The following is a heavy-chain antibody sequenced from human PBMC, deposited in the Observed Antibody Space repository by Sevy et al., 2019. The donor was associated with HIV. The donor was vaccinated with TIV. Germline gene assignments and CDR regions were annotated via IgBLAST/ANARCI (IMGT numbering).Heavy chain of an antibody. CDR3: ARGQGRYDDAFDI. V-gene: IGHV3-48*03. CDR1: GFTFSSYE. D-gene: IGHD2-2*01. J-gene: IGHJ3*02. CDR2: ISSSGSTI. Sequence: GGSLRLSCAASGFTFSSYEMNWVRQAPGKGLEWVSYISSSGSTIYYADSVKGRFTISRDSAKNSLYLQMNSLRAEDTAVYYCARGQGRYDDAFDIWGQGTMVTVSS.